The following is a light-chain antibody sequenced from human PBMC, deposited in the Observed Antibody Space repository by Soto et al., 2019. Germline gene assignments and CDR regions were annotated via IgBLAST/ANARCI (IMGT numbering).Light chain of an antibody. V-gene: IGLV2-8*01. CDR3: SSYAGRSNV. CDR1: SSDVGGYNY. J-gene: IGLJ1*01. Sequence: SALTQPPAASGSPGQSVAISCTGTSSDVGGYNYVSWYQQHPGKAPKLMIYEVNKRPSGVPDRFSGSKSGNTASLTVSGLQAEDEADYYCSSYAGRSNVFRTGTKVTVL. CDR2: EVN.